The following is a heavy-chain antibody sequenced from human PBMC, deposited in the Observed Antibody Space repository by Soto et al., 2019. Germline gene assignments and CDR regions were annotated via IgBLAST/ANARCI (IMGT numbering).Heavy chain of an antibody. J-gene: IGHJ6*02. CDR2: IYTSGTT. D-gene: IGHD1-26*01. CDR3: AREGASGFGMDV. Sequence: PSETLSLTCNVSGGSIRSNYWSWIRQPAGKALEWIGRIYTSGTTNYNPSLKSRATMLIDTSKNQFSLIFSSVTAADTGVYYCAREGASGFGMDVWGQGTTVTVSS. CDR1: GGSIRSNY. V-gene: IGHV4-4*07.